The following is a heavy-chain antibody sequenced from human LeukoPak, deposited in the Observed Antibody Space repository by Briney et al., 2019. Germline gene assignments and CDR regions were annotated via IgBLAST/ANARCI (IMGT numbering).Heavy chain of an antibody. Sequence: ASVKVSCKASGYTFTSYGISWVRQAPGQGLEWMGWISAYNGNTNYAQKLQGRVTMTTDTPTSTAYMELRSLRSDDTAVYYCARDSYGSGSYYPYYYGMDVWGQGTTVTVSS. CDR1: GYTFTSYG. CDR3: ARDSYGSGSYYPYYYGMDV. D-gene: IGHD3-10*01. CDR2: ISAYNGNT. V-gene: IGHV1-18*01. J-gene: IGHJ6*02.